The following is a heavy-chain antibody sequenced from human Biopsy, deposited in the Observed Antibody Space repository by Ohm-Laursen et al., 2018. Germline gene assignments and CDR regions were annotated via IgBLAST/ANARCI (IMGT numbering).Heavy chain of an antibody. CDR2: RILYFNTI. CDR1: GVTFDTYA. J-gene: IGHJ3*01. Sequence: GASVKVSCKASGVTFDTYAFGWVRQAPGQGLEWMGGRILYFNTIYYARNFQDRAVITADRSARTTDMQLSGLRPDDTAVYYCVGGQRGPPIGVTVPGDAFDLWGPGTMVTVSP. V-gene: IGHV1-69*13. D-gene: IGHD2/OR15-2a*01. CDR3: VGGQRGPPIGVTVPGDAFDL.